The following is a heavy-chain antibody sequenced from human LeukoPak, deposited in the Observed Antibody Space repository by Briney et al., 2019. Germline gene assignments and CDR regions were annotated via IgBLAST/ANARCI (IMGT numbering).Heavy chain of an antibody. D-gene: IGHD3-22*01. CDR1: GYTFTSYG. V-gene: IGHV1-18*01. CDR2: ISAYNGNT. Sequence: ASVKVSCKASGYTFTSYGISWVRQAPGQGLEWMGWISAYNGNTNYAQKLQGRVTMTTDTSTSTAYMELRSLRSDDTAVYYCARARDQFYYDSSGYYPWGQGTLVTVSS. CDR3: ARARDQFYYDSSGYYP. J-gene: IGHJ5*02.